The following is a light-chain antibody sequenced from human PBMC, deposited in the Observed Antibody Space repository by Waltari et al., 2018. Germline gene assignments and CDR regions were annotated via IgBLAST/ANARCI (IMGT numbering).Light chain of an antibody. Sequence: SYELTQPSSVSVSPGQTARITCPGDVLAKRYTRWFQQKPGQAPVLVIYKDSERPSGIPERFSGSSSGTTVTLTISGAQVEDEADYYCYSVDDNKRVFGGGTKLTVL. CDR3: YSVDDNKRV. J-gene: IGLJ2*01. CDR1: VLAKRY. V-gene: IGLV3-27*01. CDR2: KDS.